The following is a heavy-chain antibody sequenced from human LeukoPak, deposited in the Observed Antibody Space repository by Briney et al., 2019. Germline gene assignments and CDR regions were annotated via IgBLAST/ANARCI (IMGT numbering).Heavy chain of an antibody. Sequence: GEPLKISCKGSGYSFTSYWIGWVRQRPGKGLEWMGIIYPGTSDTRYSPSFQGQVTISADKSISTAYLQWSSLKSSDTAMYYCARHKGHSTTQGSYWFDPWGQGTLVTVSS. J-gene: IGHJ5*02. CDR3: ARHKGHSTTQGSYWFDP. CDR1: GYSFTSYW. V-gene: IGHV5-51*01. D-gene: IGHD2/OR15-2a*01. CDR2: IYPGTSDT.